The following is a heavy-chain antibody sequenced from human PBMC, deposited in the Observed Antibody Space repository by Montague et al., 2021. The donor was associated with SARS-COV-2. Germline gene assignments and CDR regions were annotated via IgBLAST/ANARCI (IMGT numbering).Heavy chain of an antibody. CDR3: ARARTSLIVVVNEFDY. Sequence: TLSLTCTVSGGSISSGSYYWSWARQHPGKGLGWIGYIYYSGSSYYNPSLKSRVTISVDTSKNQFSLRLSSVTAADTAVHYCARARTSLIVVVNEFDYWGQGTLVTVSS. CDR2: IYYSGSS. D-gene: IGHD2-21*01. J-gene: IGHJ4*02. CDR1: GGSISSGSYY. V-gene: IGHV4-31*03.